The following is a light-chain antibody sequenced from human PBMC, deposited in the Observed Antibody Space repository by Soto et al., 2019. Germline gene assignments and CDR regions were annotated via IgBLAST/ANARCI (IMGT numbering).Light chain of an antibody. CDR2: DAS. J-gene: IGKJ5*01. CDR1: QDISDN. V-gene: IGKV1-33*01. Sequence: DIQMTQAPSSLSASVGDRVTMTCQASQDISDNLNWYQHKEGEAPELLIYDASNLETGVPSRFSGRRSGTDFSLTINNLQHQDVATYYCQQFQNPPMTFGQGTRLEIK. CDR3: QQFQNPPMT.